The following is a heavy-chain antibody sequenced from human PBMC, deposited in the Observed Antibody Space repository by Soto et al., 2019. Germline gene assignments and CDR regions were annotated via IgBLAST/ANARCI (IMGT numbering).Heavy chain of an antibody. Sequence: ASVKVSCKASGYTFTSYAMHWVRQAPGQRLEWMGWINAGNGNTKYSQKFQGRVTITRDTSASTAYMELSSLRSEDTAVYYCARGEKTLNCFDPWGQGTLVTVSS. V-gene: IGHV1-3*01. CDR3: ARGEKTLNCFDP. CDR1: GYTFTSYA. J-gene: IGHJ5*02. CDR2: INAGNGNT.